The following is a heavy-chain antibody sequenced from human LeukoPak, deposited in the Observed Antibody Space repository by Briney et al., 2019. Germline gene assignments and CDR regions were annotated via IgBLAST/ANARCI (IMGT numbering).Heavy chain of an antibody. CDR1: GYRFTNYW. CDR3: ARRLYVSSVYYLDN. J-gene: IGHJ4*02. Sequence: GESLKISCKASGYRFTNYWIGWVRQMPGKGLEWMGIIYPGDSDTRYSPSFQGQVTISADKFISTAYLQWSSLKASDTAMYYCARRLYVSSVYYLDNWGQGTLVTVSS. V-gene: IGHV5-51*01. CDR2: IYPGDSDT. D-gene: IGHD3-22*01.